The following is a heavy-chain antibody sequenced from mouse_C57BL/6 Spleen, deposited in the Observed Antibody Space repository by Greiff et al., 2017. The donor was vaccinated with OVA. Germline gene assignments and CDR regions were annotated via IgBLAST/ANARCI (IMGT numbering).Heavy chain of an antibody. V-gene: IGHV14-1*01. CDR1: GFNIKDYY. CDR2: IDPEDGDT. CDR3: TTGGMVTTRYAMDY. J-gene: IGHJ4*01. D-gene: IGHD2-2*01. Sequence: VQLQQSGAELVRPGASVKLSCTASGFNIKDYYMHWVKQRPEQGLEWIGRIDPEDGDTEYAPKFQGKATMTADTSSNTAYLQLSSLTSEDTAVYYCTTGGMVTTRYAMDYWGQGTSVTVSS.